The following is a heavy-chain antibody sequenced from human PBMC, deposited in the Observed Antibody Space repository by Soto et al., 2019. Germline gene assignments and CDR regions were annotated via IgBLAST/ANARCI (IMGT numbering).Heavy chain of an antibody. CDR1: GFTFSSYD. J-gene: IGHJ6*03. V-gene: IGHV3-13*01. CDR2: IRTAGDT. Sequence: EVQLVESGGGLVQPGGSLRLSCAASGFTFSSYDMHWVRQATGKGLEWVSAIRTAGDTYYPGSVKGRFTISRENAKNSLYLQMNSLRAGDTAVYYCARAYYDFWRTHYYMDVWGKGTTVTVSS. D-gene: IGHD3-3*01. CDR3: ARAYYDFWRTHYYMDV.